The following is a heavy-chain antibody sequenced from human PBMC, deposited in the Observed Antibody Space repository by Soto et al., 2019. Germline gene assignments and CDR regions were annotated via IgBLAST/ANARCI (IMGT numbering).Heavy chain of an antibody. CDR1: GYTFTSYG. D-gene: IGHD4-17*01. CDR2: IIPIFGTA. CDR3: ARGKRRYGDYHNYYGMDV. Sequence: ASVKVSCKASGYTFTSYGISWVRQAPGQGLEWMGGIIPIFGTANYAQKFQGRVTITADESTSTAYMELSSLRSEDTAVYYCARGKRRYGDYHNYYGMDVWGQGTTVTV. V-gene: IGHV1-69*13. J-gene: IGHJ6*02.